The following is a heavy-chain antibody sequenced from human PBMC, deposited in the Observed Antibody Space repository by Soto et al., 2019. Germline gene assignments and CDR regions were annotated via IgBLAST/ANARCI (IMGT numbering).Heavy chain of an antibody. V-gene: IGHV4-34*01. CDR3: VGLGVVAATTHYYYYYGMDV. Sequence: PSETLSLTCAVYGGSFSGYYWSWIRQPPGKGLEWIGEINHSGSTNYNPSLKSRVTISVDTSKNQFSLKLSSVTAADTAVYYCVGLGVVAATTHYYYYYGMDVWGQGTTDTVSS. J-gene: IGHJ6*02. D-gene: IGHD2-15*01. CDR1: GGSFSGYY. CDR2: INHSGST.